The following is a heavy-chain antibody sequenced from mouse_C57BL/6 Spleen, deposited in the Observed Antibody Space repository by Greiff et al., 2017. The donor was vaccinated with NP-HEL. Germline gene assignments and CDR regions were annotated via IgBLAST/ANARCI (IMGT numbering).Heavy chain of an antibody. CDR2: IDPSDSYT. J-gene: IGHJ3*01. Sequence: QVQLQQPGAELVRPGTSVKLSCKASGYTFTSYWMHWVKQRPGQGLEWIGVIDPSDSYTNYNQKFKGKATLTVDTSSSTAYMQLSSLTSEDSAVYYCAREGPPWFAYWGQGTLVTVSA. V-gene: IGHV1-59*01. D-gene: IGHD3-3*01. CDR3: AREGPPWFAY. CDR1: GYTFTSYW.